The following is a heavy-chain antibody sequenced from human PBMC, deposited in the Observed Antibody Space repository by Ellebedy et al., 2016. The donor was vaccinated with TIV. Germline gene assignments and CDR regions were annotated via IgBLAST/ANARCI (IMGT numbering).Heavy chain of an antibody. J-gene: IGHJ4*02. D-gene: IGHD3-10*01. Sequence: ASVKVSXXASGYSFTSYDINWVRQATGQGLEWMGWMNPNSGNTGYVQKFQGRVTMTRNTSISTAYMELSSLRSEDTAVYFCARGIHGFGENWGQGTLVTVSS. V-gene: IGHV1-8*01. CDR3: ARGIHGFGEN. CDR2: MNPNSGNT. CDR1: GYSFTSYD.